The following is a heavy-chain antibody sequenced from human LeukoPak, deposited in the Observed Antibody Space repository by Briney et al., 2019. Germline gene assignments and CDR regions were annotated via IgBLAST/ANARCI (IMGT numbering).Heavy chain of an antibody. CDR3: ARGGITMVRGVIITGPLDAFDI. CDR2: IYYSGST. CDR1: GGSISSYY. V-gene: IGHV4-59*01. D-gene: IGHD3-10*01. J-gene: IGHJ3*02. Sequence: SETLSLTCTVSGGSISSYYWSWIRQPPGKGLEWIGYIYYSGSTNYNPSLKSRVTISVDTSKNQFSLKLSSVTAADTAVYYCARGGITMVRGVIITGPLDAFDIWGQGTMVTVSS.